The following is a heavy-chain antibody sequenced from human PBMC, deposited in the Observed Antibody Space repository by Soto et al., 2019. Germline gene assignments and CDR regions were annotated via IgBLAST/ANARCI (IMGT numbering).Heavy chain of an antibody. Sequence: SETLSLTCTVYGESFSGYIWTWIRNPPFKGLQWIGQINHSGSASYNPSLKSRVTISVHTSNSQFSLELSSVTAADTAVYYCARGLITGSHYSGGWYYFESWGQGTQVTVSS. CDR2: INHSGSA. D-gene: IGHD6-19*01. V-gene: IGHV4-34*01. CDR3: ARGLITGSHYSGGWYYFES. J-gene: IGHJ4*02. CDR1: GESFSGYI.